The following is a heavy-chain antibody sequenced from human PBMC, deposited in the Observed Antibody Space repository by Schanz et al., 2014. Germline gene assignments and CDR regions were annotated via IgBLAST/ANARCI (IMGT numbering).Heavy chain of an antibody. CDR3: ARGSCTASGCYDAFDL. CDR2: INPSGGNA. CDR1: GNIFTNYY. V-gene: IGHV1-46*01. Sequence: QLQLVQSGAEVKRPGASAKVTCKASGNIFTNYYIHWVRQAPGQGLEWMGIINPSGGNANYARKFQGRVTMTRDTSTTTVYMDLSTLRSEDTAVYYCARGSCTASGCYDAFDLWGQGTLVTVSS. J-gene: IGHJ3*01. D-gene: IGHD2-2*01.